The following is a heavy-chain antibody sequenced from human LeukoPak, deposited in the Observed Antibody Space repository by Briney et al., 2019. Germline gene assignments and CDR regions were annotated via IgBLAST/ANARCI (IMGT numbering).Heavy chain of an antibody. D-gene: IGHD1-1*01. CDR3: ARTHQLFFYGLDV. CDR2: ISSVGNTI. V-gene: IGHV3-11*01. J-gene: IGHJ6*02. Sequence: GSLRLSCAASGFTSSDYYMAWMRQAPGRGPECVSFISSVGNTIYYADSVRGRFTISRDNANNSLYLQMNSLRAEDTAVYYCARTHQLFFYGLDVWGQGTSVTVS. CDR1: GFTSSDYY.